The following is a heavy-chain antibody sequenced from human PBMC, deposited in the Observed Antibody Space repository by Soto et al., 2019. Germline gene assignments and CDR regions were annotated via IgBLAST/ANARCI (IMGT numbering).Heavy chain of an antibody. CDR2: ISAYNGNR. V-gene: IGHV1-18*01. CDR1: GYNFTSYG. J-gene: IGHJ4*02. D-gene: IGHD6-13*01. Sequence: GSVKVFCKASGYNFTSYGISWVRHAPGQGLEWMGWISAYNGNRNYAQKLQGRVTMTTDTSTSTAYMELRSMRSDDTAVYYHAKHRLWYSSSGFWYAFDYWGQGTLVTDSS. CDR3: AKHRLWYSSSGFWYAFDY.